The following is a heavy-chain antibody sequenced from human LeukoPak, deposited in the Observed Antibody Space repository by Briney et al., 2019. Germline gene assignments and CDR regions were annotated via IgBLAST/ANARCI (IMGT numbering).Heavy chain of an antibody. CDR2: ISPSSGAI. D-gene: IGHD6-13*01. CDR3: ARDMGTSSWHAFDN. J-gene: IGHJ4*02. CDR1: GFTFRTYY. Sequence: PGGSLRLSCAASGFTFRTYYMNWVRQTPGKGLERVSYISPSSGAIHYADSVKGRFTISRDNAKNSLSLQMNSLRAEDTAVYYCARDMGTSSWHAFDNWGQGTLVTVSS. V-gene: IGHV3-48*01.